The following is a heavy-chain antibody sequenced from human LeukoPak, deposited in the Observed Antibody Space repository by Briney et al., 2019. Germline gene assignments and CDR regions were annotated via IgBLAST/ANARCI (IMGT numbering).Heavy chain of an antibody. CDR1: GYTFTSYG. CDR3: ARVVGATTRSGY. CDR2: ISAYNGNT. Sequence: ASVKVSCTASGYTFTSYGISWVRQAPGQGLEWMGWISAYNGNTNDAQKLHGRVTMSTDTSTSTAYMELRRLRCDDTAVYYCARVVGATTRSGYWGQGTLVTVSS. V-gene: IGHV1-18*01. D-gene: IGHD1-26*01. J-gene: IGHJ4*02.